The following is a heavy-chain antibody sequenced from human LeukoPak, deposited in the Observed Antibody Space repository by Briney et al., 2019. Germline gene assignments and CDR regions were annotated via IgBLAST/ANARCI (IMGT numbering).Heavy chain of an antibody. CDR1: GFSLSTNAVG. Sequence: SGPTLAKPTQTLTLPYRFSGFSLSTNAVGVGWIRLPPGKALEWLTLLYWDDDKRYHPSLKSRLTITKDTSKNQMVLTMTNMDPADTATYCCAHGPYISSWFSQHWGQGTLVTVSS. D-gene: IGHD6-13*01. V-gene: IGHV2-5*02. CDR2: LYWDDDK. J-gene: IGHJ1*01. CDR3: AHGPYISSWFSQH.